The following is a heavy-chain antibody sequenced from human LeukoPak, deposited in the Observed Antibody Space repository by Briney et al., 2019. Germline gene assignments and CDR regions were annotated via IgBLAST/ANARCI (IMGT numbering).Heavy chain of an antibody. D-gene: IGHD2-21*02. CDR1: GGSISSGGYY. Sequence: SETLSLTCTASGGSISSGGYYWSWIRQHPGKGLEWIGYIYYSGSTYYNPSLKSRVTISVDTSKNQFSLKLSSVTAADTAVYYCARVALAYCGGDCYLFDPWGQGTLVTVSS. J-gene: IGHJ5*02. CDR2: IYYSGST. V-gene: IGHV4-31*03. CDR3: ARVALAYCGGDCYLFDP.